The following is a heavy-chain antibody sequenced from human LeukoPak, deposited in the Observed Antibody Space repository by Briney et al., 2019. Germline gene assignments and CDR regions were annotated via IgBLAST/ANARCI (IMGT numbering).Heavy chain of an antibody. J-gene: IGHJ4*02. Sequence: GGSLRLSCAASGFTFRNYPMTWVRQAPGKGLEWVSSISSSSSYIYYADSVKGRFTISRDNAKNSLYLQMNSLRAEDTAVYYCARGVSYYYDSSVKDYWGQGTLVTVSS. D-gene: IGHD3-22*01. CDR1: GFTFRNYP. V-gene: IGHV3-21*01. CDR3: ARGVSYYYDSSVKDY. CDR2: ISSSSSYI.